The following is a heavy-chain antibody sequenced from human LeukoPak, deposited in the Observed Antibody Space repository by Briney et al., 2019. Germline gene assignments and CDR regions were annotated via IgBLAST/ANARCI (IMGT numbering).Heavy chain of an antibody. J-gene: IGHJ4*02. D-gene: IGHD3-10*01. V-gene: IGHV3-7*05. CDR1: GFSFSNYW. Sequence: GGSLRLSCAASGFSFSNYWMSWVRQVPGKGLEWVANINPDGSDKYYVDSVKGRFTISRDNAKNSLFLQMNSLRAEDTAVFYFSRDFSGFPFEYWGQGTLVNVSS. CDR3: SRDFSGFPFEY. CDR2: INPDGSDK.